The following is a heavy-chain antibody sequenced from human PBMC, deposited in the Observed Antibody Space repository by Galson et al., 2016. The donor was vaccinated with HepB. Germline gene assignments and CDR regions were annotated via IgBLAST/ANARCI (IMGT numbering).Heavy chain of an antibody. D-gene: IGHD1-26*01. V-gene: IGHV3-23*01. CDR1: GFTFSSYS. CDR2: ISGSGDRT. Sequence: SLRLSCAASGFTFSSYSMSWVRQAPGKGLEWVSAISGSGDRTYYTDSVKGRFTISRDNSKNTLYLHMNSLRAEDTAVYYCARDRRGGSNTLDYWGQGTLVTVSS. J-gene: IGHJ4*02. CDR3: ARDRRGGSNTLDY.